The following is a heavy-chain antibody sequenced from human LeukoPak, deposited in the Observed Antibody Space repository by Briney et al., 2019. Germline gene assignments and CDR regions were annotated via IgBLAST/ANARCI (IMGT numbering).Heavy chain of an antibody. J-gene: IGHJ6*02. D-gene: IGHD3-3*01. CDR3: ARQFGVALYGMDV. Sequence: GESLKISCKGSGYSFTSYWIGWVRQMPGKGLEWMGIICPGDSDTRYSPSFQGQVTISADKSISTAYLQWSSLKASDTAMYYCARQFGVALYGMDVWGQGTTVTVSS. V-gene: IGHV5-51*01. CDR1: GYSFTSYW. CDR2: ICPGDSDT.